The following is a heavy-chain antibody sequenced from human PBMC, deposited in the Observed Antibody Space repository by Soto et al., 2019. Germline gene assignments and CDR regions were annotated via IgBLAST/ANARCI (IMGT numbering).Heavy chain of an antibody. CDR2: ISSNGGST. J-gene: IGHJ6*02. CDR3: GNWAYTGYESYYYDGMDV. CDR1: GFTFSSYA. Sequence: PGGSLRLSCSASGFTFSSYAMHWVRQAPGEGLEYVSAISSNGGSTYYADSVKGRFTISRDNSKNKLYLQMSSLRAEDTAVYYGGNWAYTGYESYYYDGMDVWGQGTTVTVSS. D-gene: IGHD5-12*01. V-gene: IGHV3-64D*06.